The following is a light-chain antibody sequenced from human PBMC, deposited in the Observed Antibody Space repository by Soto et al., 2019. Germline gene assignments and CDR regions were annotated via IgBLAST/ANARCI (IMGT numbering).Light chain of an antibody. V-gene: IGKV3-15*01. CDR3: QQYDNWPPLT. J-gene: IGKJ4*01. CDR2: GAS. Sequence: EIVMTQSPATLSVSPGERATLSCRASQSVSSNLAWYQQKPGQAPRLLIYGASTRATGIPARFIGSGSGTDFTLTISSRQSEDFAVYYCQQYDNWPPLTFGGGTKVEIK. CDR1: QSVSSN.